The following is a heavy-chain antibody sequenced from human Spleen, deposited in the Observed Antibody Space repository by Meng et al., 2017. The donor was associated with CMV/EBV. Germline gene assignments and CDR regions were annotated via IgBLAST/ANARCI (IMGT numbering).Heavy chain of an antibody. CDR2: IYPGDSDT. D-gene: IGHD5-18*01. CDR1: GYSFTSYW. J-gene: IGHJ4*02. V-gene: IGHV5-51*01. Sequence: KVSCKGSGYSFTSYWIGWVRQMPGKGLEWMGIIYPGDSDTRYSPSFQGQVTISADKSIGTAYLQWSSLKASDTAMYYCARLSDDTAMDLYFDYWGQGTLVTVSS. CDR3: ARLSDDTAMDLYFDY.